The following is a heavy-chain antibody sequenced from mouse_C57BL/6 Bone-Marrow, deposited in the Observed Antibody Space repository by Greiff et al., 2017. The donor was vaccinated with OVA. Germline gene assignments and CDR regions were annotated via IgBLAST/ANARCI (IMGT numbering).Heavy chain of an antibody. Sequence: DVKLVESEGGLVQPGRSMKLSCTASGFTFSDYYMAWVRQVPEKGLEWVANINYDGSSTYYLDSLKSRFIISRDNAKNILYLQMSSLKSEDTATYYCARDDGYYSYFDYWGQGTTLTVSS. V-gene: IGHV5-16*01. CDR1: GFTFSDYY. CDR2: INYDGSST. CDR3: ARDDGYYSYFDY. D-gene: IGHD2-3*01. J-gene: IGHJ2*01.